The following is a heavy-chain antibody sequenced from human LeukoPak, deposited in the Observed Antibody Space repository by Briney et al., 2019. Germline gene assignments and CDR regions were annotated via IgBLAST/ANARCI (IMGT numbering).Heavy chain of an antibody. CDR1: GGSISSYY. CDR3: ARDTDSYGYSWFDP. J-gene: IGHJ5*02. D-gene: IGHD5-18*01. V-gene: IGHV4-59*01. CDR2: IYYSGST. Sequence: SETLSLTCTVSGGSISSYYWSWIRQPPGKGLEWIGYIYYSGSTNYNPSLKSRVTISVGTSKNQFSLKLSSVTAADTAVYYCARDTDSYGYSWFDPWGQGTLVTVSS.